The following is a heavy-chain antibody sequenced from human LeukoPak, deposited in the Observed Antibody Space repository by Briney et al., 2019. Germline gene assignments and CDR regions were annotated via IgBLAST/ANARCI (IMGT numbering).Heavy chain of an antibody. D-gene: IGHD6-19*01. Sequence: PGGSLRLSCAASGFAFSSYSMTWVRQAPGKGLEWFSSISSSSSYIYSADSVKGRFTISRDNAKNSLYLQMNSLRAEDTAVYYCARDSAVAGTADFDYWGQGTLVTVSS. V-gene: IGHV3-21*01. J-gene: IGHJ4*02. CDR1: GFAFSSYS. CDR2: ISSSSSYI. CDR3: ARDSAVAGTADFDY.